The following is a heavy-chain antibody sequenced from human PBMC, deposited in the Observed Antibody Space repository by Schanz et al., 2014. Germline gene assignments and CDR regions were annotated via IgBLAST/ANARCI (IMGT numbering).Heavy chain of an antibody. J-gene: IGHJ4*02. CDR1: GFTFSSHS. V-gene: IGHV3-48*01. Sequence: EVQLVESGGNLVQPGGSLRLSCVASGFTFSSHSMNWVRQAPGQGLEWLSYISGSGNTIYYADSVKGRFTISRDNAKNSLSLQRTSLTADDTAVYYCARDKGGYYPFDYWGRGTLVTVSS. CDR3: ARDKGGYYPFDY. CDR2: ISGSGNTI. D-gene: IGHD3-3*01.